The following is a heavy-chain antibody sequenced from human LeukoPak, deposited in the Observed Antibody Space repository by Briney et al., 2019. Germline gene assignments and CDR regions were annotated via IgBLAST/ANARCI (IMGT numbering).Heavy chain of an antibody. CDR3: ARDSGDYVWGSYIGYFDY. CDR2: INPSGGST. Sequence: ASVKVSCKASGYTFTSYYMHWVRQAPGQGLEWMGIINPSGGSTSYAQKFQGRVTMTRDTCTSTVYMELSSLRSEDTAVYYCARDSGDYVWGSYIGYFDYWGQGTLVTVSS. D-gene: IGHD3-16*01. V-gene: IGHV1-46*01. CDR1: GYTFTSYY. J-gene: IGHJ4*02.